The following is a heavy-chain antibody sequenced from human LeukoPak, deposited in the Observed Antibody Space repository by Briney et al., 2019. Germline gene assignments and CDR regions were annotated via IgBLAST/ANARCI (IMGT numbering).Heavy chain of an antibody. V-gene: IGHV1-24*01. J-gene: IGHJ4*02. CDR2: FNPEDGET. D-gene: IGHD3-10*01. CDR3: ATDRMVRLVMGGN. Sequence: ASVKVTCKVSGYTLTELSMHWVRQAPGKGLEWMGGFNPEDGETIHAQKFQGRVTMTEDTSTNTAYMELSSLRSEDTAVCYCATDRMVRLVMGGNWGERTLVTVSS. CDR1: GYTLTELS.